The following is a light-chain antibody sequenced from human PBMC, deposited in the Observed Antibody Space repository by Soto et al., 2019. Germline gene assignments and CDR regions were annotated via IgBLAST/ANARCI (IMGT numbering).Light chain of an antibody. J-gene: IGLJ1*01. V-gene: IGLV2-14*01. CDR3: NSYTSSSTLLDV. Sequence: QSVLTPPASVSGSPGQSITISCTGTSSDVGGYNYVSWYQHHPGKAPKLMIYDVSNRPSGDSNRFSGSKSDNTASLTISGLQAEDEADYYCNSYTSSSTLLDVFGTGTKVTVL. CDR1: SSDVGGYNY. CDR2: DVS.